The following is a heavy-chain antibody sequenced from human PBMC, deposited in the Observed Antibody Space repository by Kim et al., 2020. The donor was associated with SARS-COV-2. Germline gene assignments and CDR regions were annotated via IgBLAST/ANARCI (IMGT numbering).Heavy chain of an antibody. CDR3: ARVFYGDYVPYYYYGMDV. V-gene: IGHV4-34*01. D-gene: IGHD4-17*01. Sequence: KSRVTISVDTSKNQFSLKLSSVTAADTAVYYCARVFYGDYVPYYYYGMDVWGQGTTVTVSS. J-gene: IGHJ6*02.